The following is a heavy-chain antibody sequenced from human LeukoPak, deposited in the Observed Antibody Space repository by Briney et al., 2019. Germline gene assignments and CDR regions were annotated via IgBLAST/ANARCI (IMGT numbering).Heavy chain of an antibody. V-gene: IGHV3-23*01. D-gene: IGHD7-27*01. J-gene: IGHJ5*02. CDR1: GFTFSSYS. CDR2: ISGSGGST. Sequence: GGSLRLSCAAYGFTFSSYSMNWVRQAPGKGLEWVSAISGSGGSTYYADSVKGRFTISRDNSKNTLYLQMNSLRAEDTAVYYCAKDLWSGVNWFDPWGQGTLVTVSS. CDR3: AKDLWSGVNWFDP.